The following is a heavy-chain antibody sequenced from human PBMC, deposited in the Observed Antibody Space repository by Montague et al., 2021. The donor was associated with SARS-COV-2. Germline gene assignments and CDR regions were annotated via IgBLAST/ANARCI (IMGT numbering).Heavy chain of an antibody. CDR1: AGSLSSSSLY. Sequence: SETLSLTCTVSAGSLSSSSLYWGWIRQPPGLGLQWIVSVYSAGSTYYSPSLKSRVTISLDTSKNQFSLKLSSVTAADTAVYYCARDEYNRYWYKYWGQGALGNVSS. J-gene: IGHJ4*02. CDR2: VYSAGST. D-gene: IGHD2-8*02. V-gene: IGHV4-39*07. CDR3: ARDEYNRYWYKY.